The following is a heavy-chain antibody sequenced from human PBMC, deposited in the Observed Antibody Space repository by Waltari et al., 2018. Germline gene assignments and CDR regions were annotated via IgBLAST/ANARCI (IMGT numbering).Heavy chain of an antibody. D-gene: IGHD5-12*01. CDR1: GGSFSGYY. CDR2: INDSGST. CDR3: ARGRLRPRPNFDY. J-gene: IGHJ4*02. V-gene: IGHV4-34*02. Sequence: QVPLQQWGAGLLKPSETLSLTCAVSGGSFSGYYWSWIRQPPGKGLEWIGEINDSGSTNYNPSLKSRVTISVDTSKNQFSLKLSSVTAADTAVYYCARGRLRPRPNFDYWGQGTQVTVSS.